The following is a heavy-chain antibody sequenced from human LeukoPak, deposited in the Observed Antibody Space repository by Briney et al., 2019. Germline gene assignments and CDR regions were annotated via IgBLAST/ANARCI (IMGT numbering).Heavy chain of an antibody. D-gene: IGHD6-13*01. CDR3: ARIYSRSSWIDY. CDR1: GFSLSTSGMC. Sequence: SGPTLVNPTRTLTLTCTFSGFSLSTSGMCVSWMRQPPGKALEWLTRSDSDDDKYYSTSLKTRHTISKDTSKNQVVLTMTNMDPVDTATYYWARIYSRSSWIDYWGQGTRVTLST. V-gene: IGHV2-70*11. J-gene: IGHJ4*02. CDR2: SDSDDDK.